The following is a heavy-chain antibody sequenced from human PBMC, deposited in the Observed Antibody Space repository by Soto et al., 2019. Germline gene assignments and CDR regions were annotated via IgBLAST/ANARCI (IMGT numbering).Heavy chain of an antibody. Sequence: PGVSLRLSCAASGFSFNSYGMHWVRQAPGKGLDWVGVISNDGSHKYYADSVEGRFTISRDNSKTTLYLQLNSLRAEDTAVYYCGNELYDSWSGQRAFVDSWGQGT. CDR1: GFSFNSYG. D-gene: IGHD3-3*01. J-gene: IGHJ4*02. V-gene: IGHV3-30*18. CDR3: GNELYDSWSGQRAFVDS. CDR2: ISNDGSHK.